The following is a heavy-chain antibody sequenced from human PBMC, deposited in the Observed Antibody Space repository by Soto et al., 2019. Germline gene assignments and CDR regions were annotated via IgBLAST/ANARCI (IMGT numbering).Heavy chain of an antibody. J-gene: IGHJ5*02. CDR1: GYSFTSYW. V-gene: IGHV5-51*01. CDR2: IYPGDSDT. D-gene: IGHD6-6*01. CDR3: ARAPQRGQLGPHNWFHP. Sequence: GESLKISCKGSGYSFTSYWIGWVRQMPGKGLEWMGIIYPGDSDTRYSPSFQGQVTISADKSISTAYLQWSSLKASDTAMYYCARAPQRGQLGPHNWFHPCGQGTLVTVSS.